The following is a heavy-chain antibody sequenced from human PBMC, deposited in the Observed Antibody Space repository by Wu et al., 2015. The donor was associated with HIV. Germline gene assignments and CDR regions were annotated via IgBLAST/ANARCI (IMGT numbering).Heavy chain of an antibody. V-gene: IGHV1-69*15. D-gene: IGHD3-10*01. Sequence: QVQLVQSGAEVKKPGSSVKISCQASGGTFNNYAIHWVRQAPGQGLEWVGRYIPVSARTNYGQTFQGRITLTADESTKTAYMEVSSLEHEDTAVYYCATSAYGSGDYYTGFVYWGQGTLVTVSS. CDR1: GGTFNNYA. J-gene: IGHJ4*02. CDR3: ATSAYGSGDYYTGFVY. CDR2: YIPVSART.